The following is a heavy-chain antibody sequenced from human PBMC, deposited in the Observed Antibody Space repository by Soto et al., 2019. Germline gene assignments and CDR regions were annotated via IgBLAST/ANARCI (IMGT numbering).Heavy chain of an antibody. J-gene: IGHJ5*02. CDR1: GGSISSGDYY. D-gene: IGHD3-22*01. CDR3: ARRDRSGFSYWLDT. V-gene: IGHV4-31*03. Sequence: QVQLQESGPGLVKPSQTLSLTCTVSGGSISSGDYYWSWIRQHPGKGLEWIGTIYFSGTHYYNPSLKSRVTISVDTSKNQFSLNLSSVTAADTAVYYCARRDRSGFSYWLDTWGQGTLVTVSS. CDR2: IYFSGTH.